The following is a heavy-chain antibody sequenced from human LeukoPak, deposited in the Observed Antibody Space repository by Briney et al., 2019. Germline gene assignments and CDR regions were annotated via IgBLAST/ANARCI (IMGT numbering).Heavy chain of an antibody. CDR3: ARKPLGKVDGYNWYYFDY. V-gene: IGHV1-69*13. CDR2: IIPIFGTA. D-gene: IGHD5-24*01. CDR1: GYTFTSYG. J-gene: IGHJ4*02. Sequence: ASVKVSCKASGYTFTSYGISWVRQAPGQGLEWMGGIIPIFGTANYAQKFQGRVTITADESTSTAYMELSSLRSEDTAVYYCARKPLGKVDGYNWYYFDYWGQGTLVTVSS.